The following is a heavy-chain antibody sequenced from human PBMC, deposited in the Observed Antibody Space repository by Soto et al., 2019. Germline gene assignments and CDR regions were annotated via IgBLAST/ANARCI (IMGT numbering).Heavy chain of an antibody. CDR1: GGSFSGYY. Sequence: ASETLSLTCAVYGGSFSGYYWSWIRQPPGKGLEWIGEINHSGSTNYNPSLKSRVTISVDTSKNQFSLKLSSVTAADTAVYYCARGGRKGSSWYYYYYGMDVWGQGTRVTVSS. CDR2: INHSGST. CDR3: ARGGRKGSSWYYYYYGMDV. J-gene: IGHJ6*02. V-gene: IGHV4-34*01. D-gene: IGHD6-13*01.